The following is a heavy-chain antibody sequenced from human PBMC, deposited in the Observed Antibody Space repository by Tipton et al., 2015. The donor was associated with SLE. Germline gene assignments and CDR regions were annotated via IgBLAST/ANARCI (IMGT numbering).Heavy chain of an antibody. V-gene: IGHV3-23*01. CDR2: IGGSGGGT. CDR3: ARDEIGYCAGDCYFDF. D-gene: IGHD2-21*01. Sequence: SLRLSCAASGFTFSTYDMTWVRQAPGRGLECVSGIGGSGGGTYYADSVKGRFTISRDNSKNTLYLQMNSLRAEDTAVYYCARDEIGYCAGDCYFDFWGQGTLVTVSS. J-gene: IGHJ4*02. CDR1: GFTFSTYD.